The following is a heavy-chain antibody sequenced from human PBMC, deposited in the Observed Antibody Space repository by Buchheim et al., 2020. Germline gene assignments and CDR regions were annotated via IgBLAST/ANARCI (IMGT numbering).Heavy chain of an antibody. D-gene: IGHD6-19*01. CDR1: GGSISSSSYY. J-gene: IGHJ4*02. V-gene: IGHV4-39*01. CDR2: IYYSGST. CDR3: AYSSGWYAYDY. Sequence: QLQLQESGPGLVKPSETLSLTCTVSGGSISSSSYYWGWIRQPPGQGLEWIGSIYYSGSTYYNPSLKSRVTISVDTSKNQFSLKLSSVTAADTAVYYCAYSSGWYAYDYWGQGTL.